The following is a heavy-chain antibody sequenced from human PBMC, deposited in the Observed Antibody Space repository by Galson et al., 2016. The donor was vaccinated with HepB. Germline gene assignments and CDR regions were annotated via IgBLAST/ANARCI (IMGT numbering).Heavy chain of an antibody. Sequence: SLRLSCAASGLFGIHWVRQAPGKGLEWIAVISSDESIKYYADSVKGRFTISRDNSKTTVYLEMNSLRAEDTAVYYCAKDGPPIWFDPWGQGTTVTVSS. CDR3: AKDGPPIWFDP. J-gene: IGHJ5*01. V-gene: IGHV3-30*18. CDR1: GLFG. CDR2: ISSDESIK.